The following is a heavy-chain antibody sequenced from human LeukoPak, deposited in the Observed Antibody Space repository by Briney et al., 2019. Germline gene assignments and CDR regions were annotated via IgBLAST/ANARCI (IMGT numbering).Heavy chain of an antibody. J-gene: IGHJ4*02. Sequence: SETLSLTCTVSGGSISSYYWSWIRQPPGKGLEWIGYVYYSGTTNYNPSLKSRVTISEATSKNHYFLKLSSVTAADTAVYYCARFGWGVPAAMFAFDYWGQGTLVTVSS. D-gene: IGHD2-2*01. CDR3: ARFGWGVPAAMFAFDY. CDR1: GGSISSYY. CDR2: VYYSGTT. V-gene: IGHV4-59*08.